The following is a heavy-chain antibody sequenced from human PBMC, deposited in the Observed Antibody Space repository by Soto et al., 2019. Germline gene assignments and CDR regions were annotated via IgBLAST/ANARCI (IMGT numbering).Heavy chain of an antibody. CDR1: GFTFSSYG. D-gene: IGHD3-22*01. V-gene: IGHV3-30*18. J-gene: IGHJ4*02. CDR2: ISYDGSNK. Sequence: PGGSLRLSCAASGFTFSSYGMHWVRQAPGKGLEWVAVISYDGSNKYYADSVKGRFTISRDNSKNTLYLQMNSLRAEDTAVYYCAKDYRNITMIVLFSDPSVYWGQGTLVTVSS. CDR3: AKDYRNITMIVLFSDPSVY.